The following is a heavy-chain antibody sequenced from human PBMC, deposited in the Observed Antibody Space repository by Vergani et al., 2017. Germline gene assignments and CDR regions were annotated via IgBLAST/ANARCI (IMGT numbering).Heavy chain of an antibody. V-gene: IGHV3-7*01. CDR3: AKGDSSGWSSYALLGY. Sequence: EVQLVESGGGLVQPGGSLRLSCAASGFTFSSYGMSWVRQAPGKGLEWVANIKQDGSEKYYVDSVQGRFTISRDNAKNSLYLQMNSLRAEDTAVYYCAKGDSSGWSSYALLGYWGQGTLVTVSS. J-gene: IGHJ4*02. D-gene: IGHD6-19*01. CDR1: GFTFSSYG. CDR2: IKQDGSEK.